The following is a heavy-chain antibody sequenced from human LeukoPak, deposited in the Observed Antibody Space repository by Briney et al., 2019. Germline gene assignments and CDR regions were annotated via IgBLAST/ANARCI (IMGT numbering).Heavy chain of an antibody. CDR2: IYYSGST. D-gene: IGHD3-10*01. V-gene: IGHV4-59*01. Sequence: SETLSLTCTVSGGSISSYYWSWIRQPPGKGLEWIGYIYYSGSTNYSPSLKSRVTISVDTSKNQFSLKLSSVTAADTAVYYCATTTTRMVRGVIGYWGQGTLVTVSS. CDR3: ATTTTRMVRGVIGY. J-gene: IGHJ4*02. CDR1: GGSISSYY.